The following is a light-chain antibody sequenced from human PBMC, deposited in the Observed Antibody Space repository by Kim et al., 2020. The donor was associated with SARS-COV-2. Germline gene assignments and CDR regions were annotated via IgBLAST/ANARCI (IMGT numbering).Light chain of an antibody. CDR1: QSVSSSC. CDR3: QQYGSSPLIT. V-gene: IGKV3-20*01. J-gene: IGKJ5*01. Sequence: EIVLTQSPGTLSLSPGERATLSCRASQSVSSSCLAWYQQKPGQAPRLLIYGASSRATGIPDRFSGSGSGTDFTLTISRLEPEDFAVYSCQQYGSSPLITFGQGTRLEIK. CDR2: GAS.